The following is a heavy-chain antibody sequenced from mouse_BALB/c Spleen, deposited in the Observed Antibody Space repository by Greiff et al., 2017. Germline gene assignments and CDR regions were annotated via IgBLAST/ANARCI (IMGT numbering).Heavy chain of an antibody. CDR3: ASGSTMITWFAY. CDR1: GFTFSSFG. J-gene: IGHJ3*01. Sequence: DVKLVESGGGLVQPGGSRKLSCAASGFTFSSFGMHWVRQAPEKGLEWVAYISSGSSTIYYADTVKGRFTLSRDNPKNTLFLQMTSLRSEDTAMYYCASGSTMITWFAYWGQGTLVTVSA. V-gene: IGHV5-17*02. D-gene: IGHD2-4*01. CDR2: ISSGSSTI.